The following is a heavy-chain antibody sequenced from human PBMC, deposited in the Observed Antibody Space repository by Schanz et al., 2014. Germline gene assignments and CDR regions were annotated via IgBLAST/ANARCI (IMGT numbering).Heavy chain of an antibody. CDR3: ARFNSGSHSPPYYYYGMDV. J-gene: IGHJ6*02. CDR2: IGGSDGNT. V-gene: IGHV1-18*04. D-gene: IGHD1-26*01. CDR1: GYTFPSYG. Sequence: QVQLVQSGSEVKKPGASVKVSCKASGYTFPSYGISWVRQAPGQGLEWMGWIGGSDGNTNFAQKFQGRVTMTTDTSTSTVYMELRSLTSDDTAVYYCARFNSGSHSPPYYYYGMDVWGQGTTVTVSS.